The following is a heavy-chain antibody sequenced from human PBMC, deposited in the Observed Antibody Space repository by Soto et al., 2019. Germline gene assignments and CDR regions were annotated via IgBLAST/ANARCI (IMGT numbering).Heavy chain of an antibody. Sequence: EVQLVESGGGLVQPGRSLRLSCAASGFTFDDYAMHWVRQAPGKGLEWVSGISWNSGSIGYADSVKGRFTISRDNAKNSLYLQMNSLRAEDMALYYCAKVDCGGSCYYAYWGQGTLVTVSS. V-gene: IGHV3-9*03. J-gene: IGHJ4*02. CDR3: AKVDCGGSCYYAY. CDR2: ISWNSGSI. D-gene: IGHD2-15*01. CDR1: GFTFDDYA.